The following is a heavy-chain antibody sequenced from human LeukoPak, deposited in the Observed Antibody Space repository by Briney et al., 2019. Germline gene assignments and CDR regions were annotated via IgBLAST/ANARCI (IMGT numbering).Heavy chain of an antibody. Sequence: GESLRLSCAASGFTFDTYAMNWVRQAPGKGLEWVAGISGSALTTHYADSVKGRFTISRDSSKKMLFLQMNSLRAADTAIYYCARVIYPSYYSFCGMDVWGQGTTVTVSS. J-gene: IGHJ6*02. CDR1: GFTFDTYA. CDR3: ARVIYPSYYSFCGMDV. V-gene: IGHV3-23*01. D-gene: IGHD5/OR15-5a*01. CDR2: ISGSALTT.